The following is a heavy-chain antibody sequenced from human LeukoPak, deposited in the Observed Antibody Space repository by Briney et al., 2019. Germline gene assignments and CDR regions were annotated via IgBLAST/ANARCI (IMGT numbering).Heavy chain of an antibody. CDR1: GGSISSGDYY. D-gene: IGHD3-22*01. V-gene: IGHV4-30-4*01. J-gene: IGHJ4*02. Sequence: SQTLSLTCTVSGGSISSGDYYWSWIRQPPGKGLGWIGYIYYSGSTYYNPSLKSRVTISVDTSKNQFSLKLSSVTAADTAVYYCARGPVPYYDSSGYYYGIFDYWGQGTLVTVSS. CDR2: IYYSGST. CDR3: ARGPVPYYDSSGYYYGIFDY.